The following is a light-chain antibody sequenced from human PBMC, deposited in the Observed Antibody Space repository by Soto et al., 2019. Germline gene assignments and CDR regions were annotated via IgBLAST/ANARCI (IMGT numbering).Light chain of an antibody. Sequence: PALTQPASGSGALVQSSTISCTGTSSDVGGNKYVSWYQHYPGKAPKLMICDVSNRPSGVSNRFSGSKSGNTASLTISGLQAEDEADYYCSAFTGTPYVFGTGTKVTVL. J-gene: IGLJ1*01. V-gene: IGLV2-14*03. CDR1: SSDVGGNKY. CDR3: SAFTGTPYV. CDR2: DVS.